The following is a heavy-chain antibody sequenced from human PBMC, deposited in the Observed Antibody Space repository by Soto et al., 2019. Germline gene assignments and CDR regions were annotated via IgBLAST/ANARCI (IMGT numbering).Heavy chain of an antibody. CDR1: GFTFISYA. D-gene: IGHD3-10*01. J-gene: IGHJ6*02. Sequence: QVQLVESGGGVVQPGRSLRLSCAASGFTFISYAMHWVRQAPGKGLEWVAVISFDGSTEYYADSVKGRFTISRDNTKNTVHLQMNSLRSEDPAVYYCARSRHGSGSYTHFYYGLDVWGQGTTVTVSS. CDR2: ISFDGSTE. CDR3: ARSRHGSGSYTHFYYGLDV. V-gene: IGHV3-30-3*01.